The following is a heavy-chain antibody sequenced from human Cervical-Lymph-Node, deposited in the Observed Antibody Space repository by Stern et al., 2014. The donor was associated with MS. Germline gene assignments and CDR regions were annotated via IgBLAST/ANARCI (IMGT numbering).Heavy chain of an antibody. D-gene: IGHD3-22*01. V-gene: IGHV5-51*01. J-gene: IGHJ4*02. CDR2: INPGDSHI. CDR1: GYSFTSYW. Sequence: EDQLVESGAELKKPGESLKISCEGSGYSFTSYWIGWVLQMPGKGLEWMGIINPGDSHIRYSPSFQGQVTISVDKSISTAYLQWSSLKASDSAMYYCARHTGSSGYAYWGQGTRVTVSS. CDR3: ARHTGSSGYAY.